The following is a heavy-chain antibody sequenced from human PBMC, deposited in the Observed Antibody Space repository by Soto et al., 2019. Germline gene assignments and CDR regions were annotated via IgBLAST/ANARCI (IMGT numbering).Heavy chain of an antibody. CDR3: VRLDGSYYPDY. J-gene: IGHJ4*02. CDR2: AGNKAHSFTP. Sequence: EVQLVESGGGLVQPGGSLRLSCAASGFTFSDHYMDWVRQAPGKGLEWVGRAGNKAHSFTPEYAASVKGRFTISRDDSKNSLYLQMNSLKTEDPAVYYCVRLDGSYYPDYWGQGTLVTVSS. V-gene: IGHV3-72*01. D-gene: IGHD1-26*01. CDR1: GFTFSDHY.